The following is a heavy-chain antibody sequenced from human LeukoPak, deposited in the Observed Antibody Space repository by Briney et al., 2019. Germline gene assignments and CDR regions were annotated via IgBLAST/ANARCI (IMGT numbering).Heavy chain of an antibody. J-gene: IGHJ5*02. CDR3: AREDIVVVPAPSKRGFDA. CDR2: IYHSGST. D-gene: IGHD2-2*01. CDR1: GYSISSGYY. V-gene: IGHV4-38-2*02. Sequence: SETLSLTCTVSGYSISSGYYWGWIRQPPGKGLEWIGSIYHSGSTYYNPSLKSRVTISVDTSKNQFSLKLSSVTAADTAVYYWAREDIVVVPAPSKRGFDAWGQETLVTVSS.